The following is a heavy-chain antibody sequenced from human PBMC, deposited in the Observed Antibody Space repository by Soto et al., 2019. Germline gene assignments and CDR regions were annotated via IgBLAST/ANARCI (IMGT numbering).Heavy chain of an antibody. CDR3: VVPAASLDAFDI. CDR1: GFTFSSYW. J-gene: IGHJ3*02. CDR2: INSDGSST. V-gene: IGHV3-74*01. Sequence: GSLRLSCAASGFTFSSYWMHWVRQAPGKGLVWVSRINSDGSSTSYADSVKGRFTISRDNAKNTLYLQMNSLRAEDTAVYYCVVPAASLDAFDIWGQGTMVTVSS. D-gene: IGHD2-2*01.